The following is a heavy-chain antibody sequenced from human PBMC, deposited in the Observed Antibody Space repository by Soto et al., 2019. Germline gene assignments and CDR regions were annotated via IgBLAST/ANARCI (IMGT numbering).Heavy chain of an antibody. V-gene: IGHV4-39*01. CDR1: GGSISSSSYY. J-gene: IGHJ3*02. Sequence: SETLSLTCTVSGGSISSSSYYWGWIRQPPGKGLEWIGSIYYSGSTYYNPSLKSRVTISVDTSKNQFSLKLSSVTAADTAVYYCARLNRPRDSSSEILYAFDIWGQGTMVTVSS. CDR2: IYYSGST. CDR3: ARLNRPRDSSSEILYAFDI. D-gene: IGHD6-6*01.